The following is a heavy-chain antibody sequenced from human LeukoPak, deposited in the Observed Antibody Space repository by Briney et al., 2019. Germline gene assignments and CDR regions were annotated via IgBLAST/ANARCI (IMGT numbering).Heavy chain of an antibody. D-gene: IGHD5-12*01. Sequence: SETLSLTCTVSGGSITSSLYYWGWIRQPPGKGLEWIGIIYYSGSTYYNPSLKSRVAISVDTSKNQFSLKLNSVTAADTAVYYCAREDHDKSYSDYWGQGTLVSVSS. CDR1: GGSITSSLYY. V-gene: IGHV4-39*02. J-gene: IGHJ4*02. CDR3: AREDHDKSYSDY. CDR2: IYYSGST.